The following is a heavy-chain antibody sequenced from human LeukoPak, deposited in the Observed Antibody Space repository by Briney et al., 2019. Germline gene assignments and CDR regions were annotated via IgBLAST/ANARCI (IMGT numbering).Heavy chain of an antibody. J-gene: IGHJ3*02. CDR2: INHSGST. CDR3: AARNYYGSGSYAFDI. D-gene: IGHD3-10*01. V-gene: IGHV4-34*01. CDR1: GGSFSGYY. Sequence: SETLSLTCAVYGGSFSGYYWSWIRQPPGKGLEWIGEINHSGSTNYNPSLKSRVTISVDTSKNQFSLKLSSVTAADTAVYCCAARNYYGSGSYAFDIWGQGTMVTVSS.